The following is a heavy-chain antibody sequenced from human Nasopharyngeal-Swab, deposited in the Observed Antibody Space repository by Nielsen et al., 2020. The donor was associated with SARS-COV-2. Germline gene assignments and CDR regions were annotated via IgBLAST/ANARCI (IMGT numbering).Heavy chain of an antibody. Sequence: GGSLRLSCAASGFTFSSYGMHWVRQAPGKGLERVAVISYDGSNKYYADSVKGRFTISRDNSKNTLYLQMNSLRAEDTAVYYCARANSSSWSFDYWGQGTLVTVSS. D-gene: IGHD6-13*01. CDR2: ISYDGSNK. V-gene: IGHV3-30*03. J-gene: IGHJ4*02. CDR1: GFTFSSYG. CDR3: ARANSSSWSFDY.